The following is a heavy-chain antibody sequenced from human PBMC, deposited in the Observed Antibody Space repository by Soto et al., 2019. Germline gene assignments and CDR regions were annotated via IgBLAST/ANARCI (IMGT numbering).Heavy chain of an antibody. D-gene: IGHD2-2*01. J-gene: IGHJ6*02. V-gene: IGHV4-4*07. CDR3: ARDIVVVPAALHYYYYGMDV. CDR2: IYTSGST. CDR1: GGSISSYY. Sequence: SETLSLTCTVSGGSISSYYWSWIRQPAGKGLEWTGRIYTSGSTNYNPSLKSRVTMSVDTSKNQFSLKLSSVTAADTAVYYCARDIVVVPAALHYYYYGMDVWGQGTTVTVSS.